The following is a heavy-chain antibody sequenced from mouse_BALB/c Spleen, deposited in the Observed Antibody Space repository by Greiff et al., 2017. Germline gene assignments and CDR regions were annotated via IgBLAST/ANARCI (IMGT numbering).Heavy chain of an antibody. Sequence: VQLQESGPGLVAPSQSLSITCTVSGFSLTSYDISWIRQPPGKGLEWLGVIWTGGGTNYNSAFMSRLSISKDNSKSQVFLKMNSLQTDDTAIYYCVRGGDYYGSSGLAYWGQGTLVTVSA. CDR1: GFSLTSYD. V-gene: IGHV2-9-2*01. CDR3: VRGGDYYGSSGLAY. D-gene: IGHD1-1*01. CDR2: IWTGGGT. J-gene: IGHJ3*01.